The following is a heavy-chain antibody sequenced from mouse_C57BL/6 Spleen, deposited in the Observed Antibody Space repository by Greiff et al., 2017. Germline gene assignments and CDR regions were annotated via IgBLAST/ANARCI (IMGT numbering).Heavy chain of an antibody. J-gene: IGHJ1*03. D-gene: IGHD1-1*01. Sequence: EVMLVESGGGLVKPGGSLKLSCAASGFTFSDYGMHWVRQAPEKGLEWVAYISSGSSTIYYADTVKGRFTISRDNAKNTLFLQMTSLRSEDTAMYYCARNYGSSYERYFDVWGTGTTVTVSS. CDR1: GFTFSDYG. CDR2: ISSGSSTI. CDR3: ARNYGSSYERYFDV. V-gene: IGHV5-17*01.